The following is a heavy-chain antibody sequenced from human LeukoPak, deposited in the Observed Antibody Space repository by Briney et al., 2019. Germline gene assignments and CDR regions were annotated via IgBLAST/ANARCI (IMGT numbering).Heavy chain of an antibody. CDR1: GYTFTGYY. V-gene: IGHV1-2*02. Sequence: ASVKVSCKASGYTFTGYYMHGVRQAPGQGLEWMGWINPNSGGTNYAQKFQGRVTMTRDTSISTAYMELSRLRSDDTAVYYCAREYSSRDYYYYYYMDVWGKGTTVTVSS. D-gene: IGHD6-19*01. CDR3: AREYSSRDYYYYYYMDV. CDR2: INPNSGGT. J-gene: IGHJ6*03.